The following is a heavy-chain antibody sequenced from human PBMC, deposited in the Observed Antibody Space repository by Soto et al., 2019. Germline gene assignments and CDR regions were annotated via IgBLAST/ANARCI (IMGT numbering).Heavy chain of an antibody. CDR2: IYDSGST. J-gene: IGHJ3*02. CDR3: ARGRAFDI. V-gene: IGHV4-59*01. Sequence: QVQLQESGPGLVKPSETLSLTCTVSGGSISSYNWSWIRQPPGKGPEWIGYIYDSGSTNYNPSPKGRDSFPVDTSKNQFSLKVSSVTAADTAVYYCARGRAFDIWGQGTMVTVSS. CDR1: GGSISSYN.